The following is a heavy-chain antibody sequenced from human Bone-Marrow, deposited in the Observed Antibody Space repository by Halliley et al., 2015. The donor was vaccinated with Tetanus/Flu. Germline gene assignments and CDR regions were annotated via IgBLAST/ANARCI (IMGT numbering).Heavy chain of an antibody. J-gene: IGHJ4*02. D-gene: IGHD5-18*01. V-gene: IGHV3-11*03. Sequence: YISSSGTYPNYADPVKGRFTISRDNAKNSLYLQMNSLRAEDTAVYYCARSGYSYGVTYAPFDYWGQGTLVTVSS. CDR3: ARSGYSYGVTYAPFDY. CDR2: ISSSGTYP.